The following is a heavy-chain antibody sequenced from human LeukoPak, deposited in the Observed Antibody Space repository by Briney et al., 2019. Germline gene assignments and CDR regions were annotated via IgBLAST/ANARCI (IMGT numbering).Heavy chain of an antibody. CDR1: GFSVETNY. D-gene: IGHD6-13*01. CDR2: IYIDGNT. CDR3: TTLTPIAAARTKGYFDY. Sequence: GGSLRLSCAASGFSVETNYMSWVRQAPGKGLEWVSVIYIDGNTYYGDSVKGRFTIFRDSSKNTLYLQMNSLRAEDTDVYCCTTLTPIAAARTKGYFDYWGQGTLVTVSS. V-gene: IGHV3-66*01. J-gene: IGHJ4*02.